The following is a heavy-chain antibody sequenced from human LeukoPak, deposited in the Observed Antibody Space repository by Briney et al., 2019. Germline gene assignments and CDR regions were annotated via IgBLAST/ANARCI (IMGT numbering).Heavy chain of an antibody. Sequence: ASVKVSCKASGYTFTNYDINWVRQTTGQGLEWMGYKNPNSGNSAYAQKFQGRVTITTDASITTAYMELSGLRSEDTALYYCAREGLDYWGQGTLVTVSS. V-gene: IGHV1-8*01. CDR2: KNPNSGNS. J-gene: IGHJ4*02. CDR3: AREGLDY. CDR1: GYTFTNYD.